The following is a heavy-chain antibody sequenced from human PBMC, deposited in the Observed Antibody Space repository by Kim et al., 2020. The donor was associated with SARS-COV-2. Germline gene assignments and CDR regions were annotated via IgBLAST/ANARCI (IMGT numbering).Heavy chain of an antibody. D-gene: IGHD3-10*01. V-gene: IGHV4-39*07. J-gene: IGHJ4*02. CDR2: IYYSGST. CDR1: GGSISSSSYY. Sequence: SETLSLTCTVSGGSISSSSYYWGWIRQPPGKGLEWIGSIYYSGSTYYNPSLKSRVTISVDTSKNQFSLKLSSVTAADTAVYYCAIRKAQLLYFDYWGQGTLVTVSS. CDR3: AIRKAQLLYFDY.